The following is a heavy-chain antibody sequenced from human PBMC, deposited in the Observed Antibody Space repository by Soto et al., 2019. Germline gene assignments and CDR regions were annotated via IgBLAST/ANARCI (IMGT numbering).Heavy chain of an antibody. CDR3: AKDFVGSVADALDI. CDR2: ISGSGGST. D-gene: IGHD6-19*01. V-gene: IGHV3-23*01. CDR1: GFTFSSYA. Sequence: EVQLLESGGGLVQPGGSLRLSCAASGFTFSSYAMSWVRQAPGKGLEWVSSISGSGGSTYYADSVKGRFTISRDNSKNTLYLQINSLRAEDTAVYCCAKDFVGSVADALDIWGQGTMVTVSS. J-gene: IGHJ3*02.